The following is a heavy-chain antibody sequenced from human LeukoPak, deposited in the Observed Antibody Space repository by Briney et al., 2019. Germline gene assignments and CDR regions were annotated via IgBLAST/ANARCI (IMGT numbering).Heavy chain of an antibody. CDR3: ARAGYTSGYDY. V-gene: IGHV3-7*01. Sequence: PGGSLRLSCAASGFTFSSYWMSWVRQAPGKGLKWLANIKEDGSDKYSVDSVKGRSTISRDNAKNSLYLQMNNLRVEDTAVYYCARAGYTSGYDYWGQGTLVTVSS. CDR2: IKEDGSDK. CDR1: GFTFSSYW. D-gene: IGHD6-19*01. J-gene: IGHJ4*02.